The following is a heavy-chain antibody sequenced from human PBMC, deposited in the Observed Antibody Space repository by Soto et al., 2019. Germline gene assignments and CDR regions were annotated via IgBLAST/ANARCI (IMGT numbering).Heavy chain of an antibody. D-gene: IGHD3-3*01. Sequence: PSETLSLTCAVFSASLGDHYWAWIRQSPDKGLEWIGEVHPSGSTNYNPSLKSRVTISVDTSKNQFSLKLSSVTAADTAVYYCARGGRARARSVYPNWFDPWGQGTLVTVSS. V-gene: IGHV4-34*01. CDR3: ARGGRARARSVYPNWFDP. CDR2: VHPSGST. J-gene: IGHJ5*02. CDR1: SASLGDHY.